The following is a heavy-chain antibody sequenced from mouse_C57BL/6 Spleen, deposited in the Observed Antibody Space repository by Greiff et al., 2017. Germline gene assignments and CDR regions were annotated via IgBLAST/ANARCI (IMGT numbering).Heavy chain of an antibody. CDR1: GYAFSSSW. Sequence: VQLQESGPELVKPGASVKISCKASGYAFSSSWMNWVKQRPGKGLEWIGRIYPGDGDTNYNGKFKGKATLTADKSSSTAYMQLSSLTSEDSAVYFCARVAVVATDWYFDVWGTGTTVTVSS. V-gene: IGHV1-82*01. CDR3: ARVAVVATDWYFDV. D-gene: IGHD1-1*01. J-gene: IGHJ1*03. CDR2: IYPGDGDT.